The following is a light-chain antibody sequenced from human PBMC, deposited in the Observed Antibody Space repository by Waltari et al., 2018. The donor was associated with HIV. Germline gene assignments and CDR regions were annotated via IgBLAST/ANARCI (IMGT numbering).Light chain of an antibody. V-gene: IGKV3D-7*01. CDR1: QRVDSTF. CDR3: QQDYNSPGT. Sequence: EVVLTQSPATLSLSPGETATLSCRASQRVDSTFLSWYQQKPGQAPRLLIYGASTRVSGISPRFSGSGSGTDFTLTISSLYPEDFAVYYCQQDYNSPGTFGQGTRVEIK. CDR2: GAS. J-gene: IGKJ1*01.